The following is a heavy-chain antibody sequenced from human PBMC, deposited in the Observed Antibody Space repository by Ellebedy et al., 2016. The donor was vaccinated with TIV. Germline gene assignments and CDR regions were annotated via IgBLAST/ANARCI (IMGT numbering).Heavy chain of an antibody. CDR1: GYTFTSYY. D-gene: IGHD3-10*01. CDR2: MNPKTGDT. J-gene: IGHJ4*02. Sequence: AASVKVSCKASGYTFTSYYIHWVRQASGQGLEWMGWMNPKTGDTVYSQKFQGRLTMTTNTPMTTAYMDLTDLTSEDTAVYYCTTGGTKGEDNWGQGTLVIVSS. CDR3: TTGGTKGEDN. V-gene: IGHV1-8*01.